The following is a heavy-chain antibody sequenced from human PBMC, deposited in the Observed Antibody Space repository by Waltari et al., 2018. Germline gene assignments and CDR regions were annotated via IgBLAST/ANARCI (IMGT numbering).Heavy chain of an antibody. J-gene: IGHJ4*02. CDR2: IYYSGST. CDR1: GGSISSSSYY. D-gene: IGHD3-3*01. Sequence: QLQLQESGPGLVKPSETLSLTCTVSGGSISSSSYYWGWIRQPPGKGLEWIGSIYYSGSTYYNPSRKSRVTISVDTSKNQFSLKLSSVTAADTAVYYCARLIFGVVTYYFDYWGQGTLVTVSS. CDR3: ARLIFGVVTYYFDY. V-gene: IGHV4-39*07.